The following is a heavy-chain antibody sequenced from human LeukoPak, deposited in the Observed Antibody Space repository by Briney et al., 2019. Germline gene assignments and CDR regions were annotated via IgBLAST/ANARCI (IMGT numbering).Heavy chain of an antibody. D-gene: IGHD3-3*01. CDR3: ANGGTRFWSPSGFDY. CDR1: GFTFSSYG. Sequence: GGSLRLSCAASGFTFSSYGMHWVRRAPGKGLEWVAFIRYDGSNKYYADSVKGRFTISRDNSKNTLYLQMNSLRAEDTAVYYCANGGTRFWSPSGFDYWGQGTLVTVSS. J-gene: IGHJ4*02. V-gene: IGHV3-30*02. CDR2: IRYDGSNK.